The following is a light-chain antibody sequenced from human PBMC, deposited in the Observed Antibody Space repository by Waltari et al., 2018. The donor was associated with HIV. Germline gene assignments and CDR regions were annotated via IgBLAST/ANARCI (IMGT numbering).Light chain of an antibody. CDR1: SSDVGHDNY. CDR2: EVN. CDR3: NSYAGTNTWI. Sequence: QSALPPPPSASGSPGPSVTIPFTGTSSDVGHDNYVSWYQHHPGKAPTCIIYEVNKRPSGVPDRFSGSKSGNTASLTVSGLQADDEADYYCNSYAGTNTWIFGGGTKLTVL. V-gene: IGLV2-8*01. J-gene: IGLJ2*01.